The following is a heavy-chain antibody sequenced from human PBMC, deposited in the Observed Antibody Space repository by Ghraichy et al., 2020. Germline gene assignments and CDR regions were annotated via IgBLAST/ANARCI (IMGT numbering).Heavy chain of an antibody. D-gene: IGHD6-19*01. V-gene: IGHV3-69-1*02. CDR2: ISGSRTLI. Sequence: GSLRLSCAASGFNFNDYYMSWVRQAPGKGLEWISYISGSRTLINYVDSVKGRFTISRDNVKKSLYLQMNSLRADDTAIYYCVRFNDGWYYFDDWGQGTLVTVSS. CDR1: GFNFNDYY. CDR3: VRFNDGWYYFDD. J-gene: IGHJ4*02.